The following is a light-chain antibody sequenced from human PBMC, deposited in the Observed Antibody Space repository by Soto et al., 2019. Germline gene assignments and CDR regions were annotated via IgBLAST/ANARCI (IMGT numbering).Light chain of an antibody. CDR3: QQYNNWPLA. CDR1: QSVSSN. Sequence: EIVMTQSPATLSVSPGERATLSCRASQSVSSNLACYQQKPGQAPRLLIYGASTSATGIPARFSGSGYGTEFPLTISILQSEEFAVYYCQQYNNWPLAFGGGTKGEIQ. CDR2: GAS. J-gene: IGKJ4*01. V-gene: IGKV3-15*01.